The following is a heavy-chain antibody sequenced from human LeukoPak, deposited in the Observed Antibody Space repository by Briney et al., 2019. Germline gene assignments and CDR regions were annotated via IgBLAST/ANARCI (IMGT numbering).Heavy chain of an antibody. V-gene: IGHV3-23*01. Sequence: PGGPLRLSCAASGFTFSSYAMSWVRQAPGKRLEWVSAISGGGGTTYCADSVKGRFTISRDNSKNTLFLQMNSLRAEDTAVYYCAKDSGPYTSCYYGHWGQGTLVTVSS. CDR3: AKDSGPYTSCYYGH. D-gene: IGHD3-22*01. J-gene: IGHJ4*02. CDR1: GFTFSSYA. CDR2: ISGGGGTT.